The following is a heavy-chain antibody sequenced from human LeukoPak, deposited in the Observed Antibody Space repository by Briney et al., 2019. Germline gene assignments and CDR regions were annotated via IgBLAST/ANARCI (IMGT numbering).Heavy chain of an antibody. CDR2: INPRSGGT. Sequence: ASVKVSCKASGYIFTNYYMHWVRQAPGQGLEWMGWINPRSGGTNFAQKFQGRVTMTRDTSISAAYMELSRLRSDDTAVHYCARHVSSSGEDSWGQGTLVTVSS. V-gene: IGHV1-2*02. J-gene: IGHJ4*02. CDR1: GYIFTNYY. D-gene: IGHD2-21*01. CDR3: ARHVSSSGEDS.